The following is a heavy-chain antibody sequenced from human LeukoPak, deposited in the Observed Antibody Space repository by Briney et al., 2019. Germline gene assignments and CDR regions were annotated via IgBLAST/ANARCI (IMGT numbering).Heavy chain of an antibody. D-gene: IGHD6-13*01. CDR3: TCGSGWYSPDY. CDR2: IRGKANSYAT. Sequence: PGGSLRLSCAASGFTFSDSVMHWVRQASGKGLEWVGRIRGKANSYATVYAASVKGRFTISRDDSKNTAYLQMNSLKTEDTAVYYCTCGSGWYSPDYWGQGTLVTVFS. J-gene: IGHJ4*02. V-gene: IGHV3-73*01. CDR1: GFTFSDSV.